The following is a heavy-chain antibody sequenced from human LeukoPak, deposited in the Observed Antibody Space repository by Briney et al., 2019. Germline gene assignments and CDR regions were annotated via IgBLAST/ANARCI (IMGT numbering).Heavy chain of an antibody. CDR2: IIPIFGTA. CDR1: GGTFSSYA. CDR3: ARAWGKVYSSSWYYFQH. Sequence: GSSVKVSCKASGGTFSSYAIGWVRQAPGQGLEWMGEIIPIFGTANYAQKFQGRVTITADESTSTAYMELSSLRSEDTAVYYCARAWGKVYSSSWYYFQHWGQGTLVTVSS. D-gene: IGHD6-13*01. V-gene: IGHV1-69*01. J-gene: IGHJ1*01.